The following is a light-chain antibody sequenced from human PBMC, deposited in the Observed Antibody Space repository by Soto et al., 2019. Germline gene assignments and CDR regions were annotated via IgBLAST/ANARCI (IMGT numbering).Light chain of an antibody. CDR1: QSISSY. V-gene: IGKV1-39*01. CDR2: AAS. CDR3: QQSYSTSMYT. Sequence: DIQMTQSPSSLSASVGDRVTITCRASQSISSYLNWYQQKPGKAPKLLIYAASSLQSGVPSRFRGSGSGTDLTLTISSLQPEDFATYYCQQSYSTSMYTFGQGTKLEIK. J-gene: IGKJ2*01.